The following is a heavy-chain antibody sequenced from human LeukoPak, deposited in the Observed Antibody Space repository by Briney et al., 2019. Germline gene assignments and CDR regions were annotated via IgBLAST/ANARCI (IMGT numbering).Heavy chain of an antibody. Sequence: GGSLRLSCAASGFTFSNYAMSWVRQAPGKGLEWVSAISGSGASTHYADSVKGRFTISRDNSKNTAYLQMNSLRADDTALYYCAKDQYYYDSSGPTGDYWGQGTLVTVSS. D-gene: IGHD3-22*01. CDR3: AKDQYYYDSSGPTGDY. J-gene: IGHJ4*02. V-gene: IGHV3-23*01. CDR1: GFTFSNYA. CDR2: ISGSGAST.